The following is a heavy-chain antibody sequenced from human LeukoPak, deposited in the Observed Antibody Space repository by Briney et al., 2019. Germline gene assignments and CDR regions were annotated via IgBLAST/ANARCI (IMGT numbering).Heavy chain of an antibody. CDR1: GGSFSGYY. CDR3: ARGYHCSGGSCYGVDY. D-gene: IGHD2-15*01. CDR2: INHSGST. J-gene: IGHJ4*02. Sequence: SETLSLTCAVYGGSFSGYYWSWIRQPPGKGLEWIGEINHSGSTNYNPSLKSRVTISVDTSKNQFSLKLSSVTAADTAVYYCARGYHCSGGSCYGVDYWGQGTLVTVSS. V-gene: IGHV4-34*01.